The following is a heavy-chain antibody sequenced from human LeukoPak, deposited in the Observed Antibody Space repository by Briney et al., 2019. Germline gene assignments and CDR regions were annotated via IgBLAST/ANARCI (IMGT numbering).Heavy chain of an antibody. V-gene: IGHV4-38-2*02. J-gene: IGHJ2*01. D-gene: IGHD1-26*01. Sequence: SETLSLTCTVSGYSISSGYYWGWIRQPPGKGLEWIGSIYHSGSTFYNPSLRSRVTILVDTSKNQFSLKLNSVTAADRAVYYCAREKAPAGWEPLMRYFDLWGRGTLVSVSS. CDR1: GYSISSGYY. CDR3: AREKAPAGWEPLMRYFDL. CDR2: IYHSGST.